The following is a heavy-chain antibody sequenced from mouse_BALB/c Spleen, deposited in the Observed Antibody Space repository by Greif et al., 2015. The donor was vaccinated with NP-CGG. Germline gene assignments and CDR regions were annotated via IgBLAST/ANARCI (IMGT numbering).Heavy chain of an antibody. CDR3: TRERYNLYYAMVY. D-gene: IGHD2-14*01. V-gene: IGHV1S81*02. CDR1: GYTFTSYY. Sequence: QVQLQQSGAELVKPGASVKLSCKASGYTFTSYYMYWVKQRPGQGLEWIGEINPSNGGTNFNEKFKSKATLTVDKSSSTAYMQLSSLTSEDSAVYYCTRERYNLYYAMVYWGQGTSVTVSS. CDR2: INPSNGGT. J-gene: IGHJ4*01.